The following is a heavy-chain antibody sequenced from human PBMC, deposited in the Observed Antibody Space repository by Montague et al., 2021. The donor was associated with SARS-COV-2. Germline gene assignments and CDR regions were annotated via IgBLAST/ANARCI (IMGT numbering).Heavy chain of an antibody. CDR1: GGSISSYY. CDR3: ARVQRGYYYGLWVSAHFDY. V-gene: IGHV4-59*01. CDR2: IHYSGST. Sequence: SETLSLTCTVSGGSISSYYWSWLRQPPGKGLEWIGYIHYSGSTNYNPSLKSRVTISVDTPKNQFSLKLSSVTAADTAVYYCARVQRGYYYGLWVSAHFDYWGQGTLVTVSS. J-gene: IGHJ4*02. D-gene: IGHD3-10*01.